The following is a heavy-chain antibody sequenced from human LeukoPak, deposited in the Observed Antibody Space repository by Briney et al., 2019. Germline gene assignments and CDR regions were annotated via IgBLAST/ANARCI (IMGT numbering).Heavy chain of an antibody. Sequence: SETLSLTCTVSGGSISSHYWSWIRQPAGKGLEWIGRIYTSGSTNYNPSLKSRVTMSVDTSKNQFSLKLSSVTAADTAVYYCAREGVGGVVVPAAIFGGDYSNYLNWFDPWGQGTLVTVSS. CDR1: GGSISSHY. D-gene: IGHD2-2*02. J-gene: IGHJ5*02. CDR3: AREGVGGVVVPAAIFGGDYSNYLNWFDP. CDR2: IYTSGST. V-gene: IGHV4-4*07.